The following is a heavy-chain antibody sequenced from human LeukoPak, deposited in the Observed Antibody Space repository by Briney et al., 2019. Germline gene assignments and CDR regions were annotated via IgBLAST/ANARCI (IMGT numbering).Heavy chain of an antibody. CDR2: ISSSSSYI. Sequence: GGSLRLSCAASGFTFSSYCMNWVRQAPGKGLEWVSSISSSSSYIYYADSVKGRFTISRDNAKNSLYLQMNSLRAEDTAVYYCARGPFGGASVGYWGQGTLVTVSS. V-gene: IGHV3-21*01. CDR3: ARGPFGGASVGY. CDR1: GFTFSSYC. D-gene: IGHD3-16*01. J-gene: IGHJ4*02.